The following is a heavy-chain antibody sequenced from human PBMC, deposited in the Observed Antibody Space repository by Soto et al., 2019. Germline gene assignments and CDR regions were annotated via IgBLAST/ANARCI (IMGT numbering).Heavy chain of an antibody. J-gene: IGHJ4*02. CDR1: GGSISNTTW. D-gene: IGHD6-19*01. Sequence: QVQLQESGPGLVKPSGTLSLTCAVSGGSISNTTWWRWVRQPPGKGREWIGEIYHSGSTNYNPSLKGRVSISVDKSKNQFSLRLSSVAAADMAVYYCAREPGGVAGTSLFGWGQGTLVTVSS. CDR2: IYHSGST. CDR3: AREPGGVAGTSLFG. V-gene: IGHV4-4*02.